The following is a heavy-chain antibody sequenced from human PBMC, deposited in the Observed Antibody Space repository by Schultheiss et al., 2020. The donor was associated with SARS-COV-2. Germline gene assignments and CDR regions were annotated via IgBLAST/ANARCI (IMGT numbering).Heavy chain of an antibody. V-gene: IGHV3-21*01. CDR1: GFTVSNFQ. CDR2: ISSSSSYI. CDR3: ARDAGGFLGY. J-gene: IGHJ4*02. Sequence: GGSLRLSCAASGFTVSNFQMNWVRQAPGKGLEWVSSISSSSSYIYYADSVKGRFTISRDNAKNSLYLQMNSLRAEGTAVYYCARDAGGFLGYWGQGTLVTVSS. D-gene: IGHD3-3*01.